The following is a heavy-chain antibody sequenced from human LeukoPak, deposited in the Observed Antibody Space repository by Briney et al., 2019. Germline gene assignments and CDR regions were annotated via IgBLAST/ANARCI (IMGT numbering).Heavy chain of an antibody. CDR2: IRYDGSNK. Sequence: GGSLRLSCAASGFTFSSYGMHWVRQAPGKGLEWVAFIRYDGSNKYYADSVKGRFTISRDNSKNTLYLQMNSLRAEDTAVYYCAKIHPSERAMVRGAIDYWGQGTLVTVSS. D-gene: IGHD3-10*01. CDR1: GFTFSSYG. J-gene: IGHJ4*02. V-gene: IGHV3-30*02. CDR3: AKIHPSERAMVRGAIDY.